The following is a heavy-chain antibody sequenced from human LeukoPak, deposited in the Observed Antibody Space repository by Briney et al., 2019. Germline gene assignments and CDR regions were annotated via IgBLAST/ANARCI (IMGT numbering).Heavy chain of an antibody. CDR3: ARGAPIRVAVAATFDP. CDR2: INAANGNT. D-gene: IGHD6-19*01. CDR1: GFTFTTYT. V-gene: IGHV1-3*01. J-gene: IGHJ5*02. Sequence: GASVKVSCKTSGFTFTTYTVHWVRQAPGQRLEWMGWINAANGNTQYSQKFQGRVTITRDTSASTAYMELSSLRSEDTAVYYCARGAPIRVAVAATFDPWGQGTLVTVPS.